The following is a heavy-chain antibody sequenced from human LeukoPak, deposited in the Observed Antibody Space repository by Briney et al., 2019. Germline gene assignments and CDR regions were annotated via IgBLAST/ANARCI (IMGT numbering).Heavy chain of an antibody. CDR2: IIPIFGTA. J-gene: IGHJ4*02. D-gene: IGHD6-13*01. CDR3: ARGVIPYSSFDY. Sequence: ASVKVSCKASGGTFCSYAISWVRQAPGQGLEWMGGIIPIFGTANYAQKFQGRVTITADESTSTAYMELSSLRSEDTAVYYCARGVIPYSSFDYWGQGTLVTVSS. V-gene: IGHV1-69*13. CDR1: GGTFCSYA.